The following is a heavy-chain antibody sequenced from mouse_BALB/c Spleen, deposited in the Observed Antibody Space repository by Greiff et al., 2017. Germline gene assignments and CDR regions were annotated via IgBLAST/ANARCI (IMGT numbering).Heavy chain of an antibody. CDR1: GYTFTSYY. CDR3: TRWGYGSSYFDY. Sequence: QVQLKQSGAELVKPGASVKLSCKASGYTFTSYYMYWVKQRPGQGLEWIGEINPSNGGTNFNEKFKSKATLTVDKSSSTAYMQLSSLTSEDSAVYYCTRWGYGSSYFDYWGQGTTLTVSS. J-gene: IGHJ2*01. V-gene: IGHV1S81*02. CDR2: INPSNGGT. D-gene: IGHD1-1*01.